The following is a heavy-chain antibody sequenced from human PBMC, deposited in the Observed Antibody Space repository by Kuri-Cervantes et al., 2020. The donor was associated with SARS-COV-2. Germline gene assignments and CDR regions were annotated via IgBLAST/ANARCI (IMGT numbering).Heavy chain of an antibody. V-gene: IGHV3-21*01. CDR1: GFTFSTYS. D-gene: IGHD1-1*01. CDR3: VRDGDHWNFDC. Sequence: EGSLRLSCAASGFTFSTYSMNWVRQAPGKGLECVSSLSSSSSYIYYADSVKGRFTISRDNAKNSLFLQMNRLRAEDTAVYYCVRDGDHWNFDCWGQGTLVTVSS. J-gene: IGHJ4*02. CDR2: LSSSSSYI.